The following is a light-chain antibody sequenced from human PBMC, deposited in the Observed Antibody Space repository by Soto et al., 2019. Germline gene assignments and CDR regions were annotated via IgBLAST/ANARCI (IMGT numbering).Light chain of an antibody. J-gene: IGLJ2*01. CDR3: SSYTTSSALV. CDR1: SSDVGGYDY. CDR2: EVI. Sequence: QSVLTQPRSVSGSPGQSVTISCTGTSSDVGGYDYVSWYQQHPGKVPKLIIYEVIKRPSGVSHRFSGSKSGNTASLTISGLQTEDEADYYCSSYTTSSALVFGGGTKVTV. V-gene: IGLV2-14*01.